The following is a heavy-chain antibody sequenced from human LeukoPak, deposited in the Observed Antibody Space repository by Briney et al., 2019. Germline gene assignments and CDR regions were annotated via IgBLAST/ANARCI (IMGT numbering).Heavy chain of an antibody. Sequence: GGSLRLSCAASGFTVSSNYMSWVRQAPGKGLEWVAVISYDGSNKYYADSVKGRFTISRDNSKNTLYLQMNSLRAEDTAVYYCARVGSSWIQLWLREFDYWGQGTLVTVSS. V-gene: IGHV3-30-3*01. D-gene: IGHD5-18*01. J-gene: IGHJ4*02. CDR3: ARVGSSWIQLWLREFDY. CDR2: ISYDGSNK. CDR1: GFTVSSNY.